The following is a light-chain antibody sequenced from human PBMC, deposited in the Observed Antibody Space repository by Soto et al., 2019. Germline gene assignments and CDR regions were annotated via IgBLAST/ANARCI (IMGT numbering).Light chain of an antibody. V-gene: IGKV1-13*02. CDR3: PQFNSYPNT. CDR2: DAS. Sequence: AIQLTQSPSSLSASVGDRVTITCRASQGISSALSWYQQKPVKAPKLLIYDASSLESGVPSRFSGRGCGTDFTLTISSLQPEDFATYYCPQFNSYPNTFGGGTKVEIK. J-gene: IGKJ4*01. CDR1: QGISSA.